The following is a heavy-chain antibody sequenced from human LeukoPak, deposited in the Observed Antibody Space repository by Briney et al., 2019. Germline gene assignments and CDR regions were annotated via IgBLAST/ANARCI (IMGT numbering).Heavy chain of an antibody. D-gene: IGHD3-3*01. J-gene: IGHJ4*02. Sequence: PGGSLRLSCAASGFTFSSYAMSWVRQAPGKGLEWVSAISGSGGSTYYADSVKGRFTISRDNSKNTLYLQMNSLRAEDTAVYYCAKGYDFWSGYPSSFDYWGQGTLVTVSS. CDR1: GFTFSSYA. CDR2: ISGSGGST. CDR3: AKGYDFWSGYPSSFDY. V-gene: IGHV3-23*01.